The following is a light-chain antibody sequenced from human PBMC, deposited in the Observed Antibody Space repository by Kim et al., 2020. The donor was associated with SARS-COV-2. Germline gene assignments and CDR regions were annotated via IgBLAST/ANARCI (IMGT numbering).Light chain of an antibody. J-gene: IGLJ3*02. CDR3: QSYDGTDRL. Sequence: GKTVTISCPRSTGSIANNSVHCYHRLPGSAPATVIYEDNQRPSGVPDRFSGSVDSSSNSAALTISGLKTEDEADYYCQSYDGTDRLFGGGTKLTVL. V-gene: IGLV6-57*03. CDR2: EDN. CDR1: TGSIANNS.